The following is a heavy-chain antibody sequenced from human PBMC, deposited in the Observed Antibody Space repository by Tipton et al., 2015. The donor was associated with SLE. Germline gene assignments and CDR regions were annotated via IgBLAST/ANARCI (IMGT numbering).Heavy chain of an antibody. CDR2: XXWNGGST. J-gene: IGHJ6*02. CDR1: GFTFDDYG. CDR3: ARCRKSXXVLSAKYYYYYYGMDV. D-gene: IGHD3-16*02. Sequence: GSLRLSCAASGFTFDDYGMSXVRQAXGKGLEWVSGXXWNGGSTGYADSVKGRFTISRDNAKNSLYLQMNSLRAEDTALYYCARCRKSXXVLSAKYYYYYYGMDVWGXGTXVSVSS. V-gene: IGHV3-20*04.